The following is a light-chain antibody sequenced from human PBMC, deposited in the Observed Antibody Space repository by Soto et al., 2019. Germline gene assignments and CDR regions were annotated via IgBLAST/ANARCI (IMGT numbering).Light chain of an antibody. CDR2: DAS. V-gene: IGKV3D-15*01. J-gene: IGKJ4*01. CDR1: QTVNSN. CDR3: QQYNSWPLT. Sequence: EIVMTQSPATLSVSPGERATLSCRASQTVNSNLAWYQQKPGQVPRLLIHDASTRATDIPDTFSGSGSATEFTLTISSLQSEDSAVYFCQQYNSWPLTFGGGTKVEIK.